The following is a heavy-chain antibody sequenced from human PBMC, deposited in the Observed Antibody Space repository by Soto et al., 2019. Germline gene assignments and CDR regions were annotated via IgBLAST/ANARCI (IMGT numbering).Heavy chain of an antibody. D-gene: IGHD3-22*01. V-gene: IGHV3-74*01. CDR1: GFTFSKNW. J-gene: IGHJ4*02. CDR3: AKLGVTTLFDY. Sequence: EVQLVESGGGLVQPGGSLRLSCVTSGFTFSKNWMHWVRQAPGKGLVWVSRINSDGNSTSYADSVKGRFTISRDNAKNTLYLQMNSLRAEDTALYYCAKLGVTTLFDYWGQGTLVTVSS. CDR2: INSDGNST.